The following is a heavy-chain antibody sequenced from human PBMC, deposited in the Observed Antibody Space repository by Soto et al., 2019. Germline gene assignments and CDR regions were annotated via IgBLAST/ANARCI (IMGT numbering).Heavy chain of an antibody. V-gene: IGHV3-30*03. Sequence: WGSLRLSCAASGFTFSSYGMHWVRQAPGKGLEWVAVISYDGSNKYYADSVKGRFTISRDNSKNTLYLQMNSLRAEDTAVYYCALGKVGDTTLFDYWGQGTLVTVSS. D-gene: IGHD1-26*01. J-gene: IGHJ4*02. CDR3: ALGKVGDTTLFDY. CDR2: ISYDGSNK. CDR1: GFTFSSYG.